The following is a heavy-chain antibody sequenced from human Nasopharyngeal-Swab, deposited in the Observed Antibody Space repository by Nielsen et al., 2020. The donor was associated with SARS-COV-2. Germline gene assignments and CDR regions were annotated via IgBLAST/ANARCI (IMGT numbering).Heavy chain of an antibody. Sequence: ASVKVSCKASGYTFTGYYMHWVRQAPGQGLEWMGWINPNSGGTNYAQKLQGRVTMTRDTSISTAYMELSRLRSDDTAVYYCARGSAVAGLGMRDAFDIWGQGTMVTVSS. CDR3: ARGSAVAGLGMRDAFDI. D-gene: IGHD6-19*01. CDR1: GYTFTGYY. CDR2: INPNSGGT. V-gene: IGHV1-2*02. J-gene: IGHJ3*02.